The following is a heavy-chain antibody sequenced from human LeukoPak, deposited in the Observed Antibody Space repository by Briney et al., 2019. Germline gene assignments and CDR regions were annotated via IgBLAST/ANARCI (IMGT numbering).Heavy chain of an antibody. CDR3: AIEPPGRGWAFWS. CDR2: IWRGGNCK. CDR1: GFNFRTHA. D-gene: IGHD6-19*01. Sequence: GGSLGLSCSASGFNFRTHAMHWVRQAPDKGLEWVAMIWRGGNCKYYADSVKGRFTISSDDSRSRLYLQMDSLRAEDTAVYYCAIEPPGRGWAFWSWGQGALGTVSS. J-gene: IGHJ5*02. V-gene: IGHV3-33*01.